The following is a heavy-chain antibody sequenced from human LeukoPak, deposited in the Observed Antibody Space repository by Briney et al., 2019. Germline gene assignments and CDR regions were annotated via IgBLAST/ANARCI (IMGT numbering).Heavy chain of an antibody. Sequence: PGGSLRLSCAASGFIFSDYGMHWVRHAPGKGLEWVATIKQDGSEKYYVDSVKGRGTIARDNAKNSLYLQMSSLRAEDTAVYYCARGHYGMDVWGQGTTVIVS. CDR3: ARGHYGMDV. CDR2: IKQDGSEK. V-gene: IGHV3-7*04. CDR1: GFIFSDYG. J-gene: IGHJ6*02.